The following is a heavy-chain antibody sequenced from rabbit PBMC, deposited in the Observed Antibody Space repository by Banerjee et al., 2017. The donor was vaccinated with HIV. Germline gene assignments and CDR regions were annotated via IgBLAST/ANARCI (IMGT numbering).Heavy chain of an antibody. CDR1: GFSFNNNYV. D-gene: IGHD4-1*01. CDR3: ARDLAGVIGWNFNL. V-gene: IGHV1S45*01. CDR2: ISVGSSGSG. Sequence: QEQLEESGGDLVKPEGSLTLTCTASGFSFNNNYVMCWVRQAPGKGLEWIACISVGSSGSGYYANWAKGRFTISKTSSTTVTLQMTSLTAADTATYFCARDLAGVIGWNFNLWGPGHPRHRL. J-gene: IGHJ4*01.